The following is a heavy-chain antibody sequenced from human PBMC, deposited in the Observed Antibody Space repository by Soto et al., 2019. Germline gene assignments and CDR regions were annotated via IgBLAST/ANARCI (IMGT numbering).Heavy chain of an antibody. V-gene: IGHV3-33*01. CDR3: ARDHEVVPAAMLIFDL. D-gene: IGHD2-2*01. CDR2: IWYDGSNK. CDR1: GFTFSSYG. Sequence: GVLRLSCAASGFTFSSYGMHWVRQAPGKGLEWVAVIWYDGSNKYYADSVKGRFTISRDNSKNTLYLQMNSLRAEDTAVYYCARDHEVVPAAMLIFDLWGRGTLVTVSS. J-gene: IGHJ2*01.